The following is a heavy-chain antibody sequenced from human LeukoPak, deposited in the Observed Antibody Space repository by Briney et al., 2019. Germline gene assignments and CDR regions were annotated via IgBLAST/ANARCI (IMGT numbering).Heavy chain of an antibody. Sequence: GGSLRLSCAASGFTFSSYWMSWVRQAPGEGLEWVANIKQDGSEKYYVDSVKGRFTISRDNTKNSLYLQMNSLRAEDTAVYYCARLKQWLVRDYYYYGMDVWGQGTTVTVSS. J-gene: IGHJ6*02. D-gene: IGHD6-19*01. CDR3: ARLKQWLVRDYYYYGMDV. CDR2: IKQDGSEK. CDR1: GFTFSSYW. V-gene: IGHV3-7*01.